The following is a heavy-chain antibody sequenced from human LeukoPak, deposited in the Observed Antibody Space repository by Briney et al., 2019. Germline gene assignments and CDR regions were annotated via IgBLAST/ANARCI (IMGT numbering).Heavy chain of an antibody. D-gene: IGHD4-17*01. CDR3: ARGGGATVTTH. V-gene: IGHV1-69*04. CDR1: GGTFSSYA. Sequence: ASVKVSCKASGGTFSSYAISWVRQAPGQGLEWMGRIIPILGIANYAQKLQGRVTMTTDTSTSTAYMELRSLRSDDTAVYYCARGGGATVTTHWGQGTLVTVSS. CDR2: IIPILGIA. J-gene: IGHJ4*02.